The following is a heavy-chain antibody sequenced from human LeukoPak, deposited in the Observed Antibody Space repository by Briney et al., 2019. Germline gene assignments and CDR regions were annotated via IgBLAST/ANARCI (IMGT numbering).Heavy chain of an antibody. J-gene: IGHJ5*02. CDR3: ARVLPHDYHNWFDP. D-gene: IGHD4-11*01. Sequence: PGGSLRLSCAASGFTFSSYWMSWVRQAPGKGLEWVANIKQDGSEKYYVDSVKGRFTISRDNAKNSLYLQMNSLRAEDTAAYYCARVLPHDYHNWFDPWGQGTLVTVSS. CDR1: GFTFSSYW. V-gene: IGHV3-7*01. CDR2: IKQDGSEK.